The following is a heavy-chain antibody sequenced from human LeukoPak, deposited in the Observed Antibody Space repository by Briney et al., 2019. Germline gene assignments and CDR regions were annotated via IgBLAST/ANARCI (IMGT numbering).Heavy chain of an antibody. CDR3: AKNGGDAYGTGHFDN. D-gene: IGHD4-23*01. J-gene: IGHJ4*02. CDR2: VGGGGHS. CDR1: GFTFSAYA. V-gene: IGHV3-23*01. Sequence: PGGSLRLSCAASGFTFSAYAMTWVRQAPGKGLEWVSAVGGGGHSYYADSVKGRFTISRDNSKNTVNLQMNSLRADDTAVYHCAKNGGDAYGTGHFDNWGQGTLVTVSS.